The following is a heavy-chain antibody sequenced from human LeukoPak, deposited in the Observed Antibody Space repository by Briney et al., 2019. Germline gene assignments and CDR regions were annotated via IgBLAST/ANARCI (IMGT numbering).Heavy chain of an antibody. V-gene: IGHV1-8*01. D-gene: IGHD2-8*01. Sequence: ASVKVSCKASGYTFTSYDINWVRQATGQGLEWMGWMNPNSGNTGYAQKFQGRVTMTRNTSISTAYMELSSLRSEDTAVYYCARVFLGRRGSKMVYAIVYLDYWGQGTLVTVSS. J-gene: IGHJ4*02. CDR2: MNPNSGNT. CDR3: ARVFLGRRGSKMVYAIVYLDY. CDR1: GYTFTSYD.